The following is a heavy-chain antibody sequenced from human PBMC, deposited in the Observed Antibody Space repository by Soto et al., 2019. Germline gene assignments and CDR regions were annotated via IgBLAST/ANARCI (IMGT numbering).Heavy chain of an antibody. CDR1: GFTFSSYA. D-gene: IGHD6-19*01. CDR2: ISGSGGST. V-gene: IGHV3-23*01. Sequence: EVQLLESGGGLVQPGGSLRLSCAASGFTFSSYAMSWVRQAPGKGLEWVSAISGSGGSTYYADSVKGRFTISRDNSKNTLYQQMNSLRAEDTAVYYCAKDRAVAGEFDYWGQGTLVTVSS. CDR3: AKDRAVAGEFDY. J-gene: IGHJ4*02.